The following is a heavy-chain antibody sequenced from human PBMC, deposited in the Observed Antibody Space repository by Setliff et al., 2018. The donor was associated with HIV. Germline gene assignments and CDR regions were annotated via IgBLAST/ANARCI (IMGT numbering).Heavy chain of an antibody. D-gene: IGHD3-10*01. CDR1: GFTFTNYW. CDR3: AGSRGYFVQAD. Sequence: SCAASGFTFTNYWMSWVRQAPGKGLEWVANIHKDGSEKYYVDSVKGRFTISRDNTKNLLYLEMNSLRAEDTAVYYCAGSRGYFVQADWGQGTLVTSPQ. CDR2: IHKDGSEK. V-gene: IGHV3-7*01. J-gene: IGHJ4*02.